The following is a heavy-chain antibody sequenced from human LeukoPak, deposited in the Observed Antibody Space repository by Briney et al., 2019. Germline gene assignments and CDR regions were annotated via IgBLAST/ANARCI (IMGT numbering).Heavy chain of an antibody. Sequence: PGGSLRLSCAASEFTFDDYAMHWVRQTPGKGLQWVSLISGDGGTTYYADSVKGRFTISRDNSKNSLYLQMNSLRTEDTALYYCAKGLYGSGSYGLAYYYGLDVWGQGTTVTVSS. CDR1: EFTFDDYA. CDR3: AKGLYGSGSYGLAYYYGLDV. J-gene: IGHJ6*02. CDR2: ISGDGGTT. V-gene: IGHV3-43*02. D-gene: IGHD3-10*01.